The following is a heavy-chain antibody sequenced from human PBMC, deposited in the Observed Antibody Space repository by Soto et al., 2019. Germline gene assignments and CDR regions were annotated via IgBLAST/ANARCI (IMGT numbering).Heavy chain of an antibody. CDR3: ARRRVSAARRGMDV. V-gene: IGHV3-7*05. CDR2: IKQDGSEK. J-gene: IGHJ6*02. D-gene: IGHD2-8*01. Sequence: EVQLVEPGGGLVQPGGSLRLSCAASGFTFSSYWMSWVRQAPGKGLEWVANIKQDGSEKYYVDSVKGRFTISRDNAKNSLYLQMNSLRAEDTAVYYCARRRVSAARRGMDVWGQGTTVTVSS. CDR1: GFTFSSYW.